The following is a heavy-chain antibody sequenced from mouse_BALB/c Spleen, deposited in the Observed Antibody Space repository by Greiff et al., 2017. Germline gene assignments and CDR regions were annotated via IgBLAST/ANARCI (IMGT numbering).Heavy chain of an antibody. D-gene: IGHD1-1*01. CDR2: ISSGSSTI. CDR3: ARTTAMDY. Sequence: EVQVVESGGGLVQPGGSRKLSCAASGFTFSSFGMHWVRQAPEKGLEWVAYISSGSSTIYYADTVKGRFTISRDNPKNTLFLQMTSLRSEDTAMYYCARTTAMDYWGQGTSVTVSS. J-gene: IGHJ4*01. CDR1: GFTFSSFG. V-gene: IGHV5-17*02.